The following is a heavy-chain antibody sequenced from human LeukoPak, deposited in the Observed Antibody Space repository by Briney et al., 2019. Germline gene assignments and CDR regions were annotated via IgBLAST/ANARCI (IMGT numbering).Heavy chain of an antibody. J-gene: IGHJ4*02. CDR3: TRWAVAGGLDY. CDR2: ISHTGDRT. V-gene: IGHV3-23*01. D-gene: IGHD6-19*01. Sequence: QPGGTLRLSCAASGFTFSGYGMNWVRQAPGTGLEWVSAISHTGDRTYYADSVRGRFTISRDDSKNTAYLQMNSLKTEDTAVYYCTRWAVAGGLDYWGQGTLVTVSS. CDR1: GFTFSGYG.